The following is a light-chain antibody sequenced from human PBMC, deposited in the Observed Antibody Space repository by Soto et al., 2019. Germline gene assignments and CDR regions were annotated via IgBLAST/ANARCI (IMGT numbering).Light chain of an antibody. CDR1: QSVRHY. V-gene: IGKV3-11*01. CDR2: DTS. Sequence: EIVLTQSPATLSLSPGERATLSCRASQSVRHYLAWYQQKPGQSPRLLIYDTSNRATGISARFSGSGSGTDFTLTISSLEPEDFAVYYCQQRYDWPPITFGHGTLLSIK. CDR3: QQRYDWPPIT. J-gene: IGKJ5*01.